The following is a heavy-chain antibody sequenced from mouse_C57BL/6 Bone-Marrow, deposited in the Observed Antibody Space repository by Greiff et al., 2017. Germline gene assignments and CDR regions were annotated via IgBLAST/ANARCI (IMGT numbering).Heavy chain of an antibody. CDR3: ARRWLYYGNDYYAMDY. CDR1: GYTFTSSW. CDR2: IDPSDSYT. D-gene: IGHD2-1*01. J-gene: IGHJ4*01. Sequence: QVQLQQPGAELVMPGASVKLSCKASGYTFTSSWMHWVKQRPGKGLEWIGEIDPSDSYTNYNQKFKGKSTLTVDKSSSTAYMQLSSLTSEDSAVYYCARRWLYYGNDYYAMDYWGQGTSVTVSS. V-gene: IGHV1-69*01.